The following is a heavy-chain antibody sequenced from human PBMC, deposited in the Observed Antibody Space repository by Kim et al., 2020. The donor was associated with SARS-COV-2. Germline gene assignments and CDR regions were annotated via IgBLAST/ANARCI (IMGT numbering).Heavy chain of an antibody. J-gene: IGHJ5*02. Sequence: SETLSLTCTVSGGSISSSSYYWGWIRQPPGKGLEWIGSIYYSGSTYYNPSLKSRVTISVDTSKNQFSLKLSSVTAADTAVYYCANERPGYSSSWYSSGNWFDPWGQGTLVTVSS. D-gene: IGHD6-13*01. CDR3: ANERPGYSSSWYSSGNWFDP. CDR2: IYYSGST. V-gene: IGHV4-39*01. CDR1: GGSISSSSYY.